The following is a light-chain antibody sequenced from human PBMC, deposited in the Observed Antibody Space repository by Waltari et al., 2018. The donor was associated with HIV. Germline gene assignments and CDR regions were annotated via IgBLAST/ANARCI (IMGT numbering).Light chain of an antibody. V-gene: IGKV2-28*01. CDR1: QSLLHRNGYNY. CDR3: MQSLETPV. CDR2: LAS. J-gene: IGKJ3*01. Sequence: DIVMTQFPLSVPVTPGEPASISCRSRQSLLHRNGYNYLDWYLQRPGQSPQLLIYLASYRPSGVPDRFSGSGSGTNFTLKISRVEAEDVGVYYCMQSLETPVFGPGTKVDIK.